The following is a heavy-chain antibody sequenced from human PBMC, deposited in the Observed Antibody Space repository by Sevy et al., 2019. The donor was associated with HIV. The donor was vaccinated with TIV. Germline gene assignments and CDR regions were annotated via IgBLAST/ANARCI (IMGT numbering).Heavy chain of an antibody. D-gene: IGHD5-18*01. Sequence: GGSLRLSCAASTFTFSDYYMTWIRQAPGKGLESVSYISSRGSHIYYADSVKGRFIISRDNAKNSLYLQMNSLRAEDTAVYYCARVRYNYGSYYFDYWGQGTLVTVSS. CDR1: TFTFSDYY. CDR2: ISSRGSHI. V-gene: IGHV3-11*01. CDR3: ARVRYNYGSYYFDY. J-gene: IGHJ4*02.